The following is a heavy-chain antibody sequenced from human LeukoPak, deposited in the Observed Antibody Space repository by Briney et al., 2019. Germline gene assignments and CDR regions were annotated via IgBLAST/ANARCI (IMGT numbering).Heavy chain of an antibody. J-gene: IGHJ3*02. V-gene: IGHV1-3*01. D-gene: IGHD2-2*02. Sequence: GASVKVSCKASGYTFTSYAMHWVRQAPGQRLEWMGWINAGNGNTKYSQKFQGRVTMTRNTSISTAYMELSSLRSEDTAVYYCARGLRCSSTSCYIRAFDIWGQGTMVTVSS. CDR2: INAGNGNT. CDR1: GYTFTSYA. CDR3: ARGLRCSSTSCYIRAFDI.